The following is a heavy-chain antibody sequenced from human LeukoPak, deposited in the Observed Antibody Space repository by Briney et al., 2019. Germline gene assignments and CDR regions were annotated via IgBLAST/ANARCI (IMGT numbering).Heavy chain of an antibody. Sequence: SQTLSLTCAITGDGVSSNTVTWIWIRQSPSRGLEWLGRTYHRSKWYSEYAVSVQSRITINPDTSKNQFSLQLNTANPEDTAVYYCGRQNSGKGGIDYWGQGTLVTVSS. CDR3: GRQNSGKGGIDY. CDR1: GDGVSSNTVT. J-gene: IGHJ4*02. D-gene: IGHD1-26*01. CDR2: TYHRSKWYS. V-gene: IGHV6-1*01.